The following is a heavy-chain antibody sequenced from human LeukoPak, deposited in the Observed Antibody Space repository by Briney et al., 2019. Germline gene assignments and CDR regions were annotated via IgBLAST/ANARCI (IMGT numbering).Heavy chain of an antibody. CDR3: AKSRRAGYFDY. V-gene: IGHV3-9*01. D-gene: IGHD6-25*01. J-gene: IGHJ4*02. CDR2: ISWNSGSI. CDR1: GFTFDDYA. Sequence: GGSLRLSCAASGFTFDDYAMHWVRQAPGKGLEWVSGISWNSGSIGYADSVKGRFTISRDNAKNSLYLQMNSLRAEDTALYYCAKSRRAGYFDYWGQGTLVTVSS.